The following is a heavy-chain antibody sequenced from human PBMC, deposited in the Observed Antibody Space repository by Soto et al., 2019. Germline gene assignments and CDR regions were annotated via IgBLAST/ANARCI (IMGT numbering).Heavy chain of an antibody. Sequence: HPGGSLRLSCSASGFTFSSYAMHWVRQAPGKGLEYVSAISSNGGSTYYADSVKGRFTISRDNSKNTLYLQMSSLRAEDTAVYYCVKLPHHYYDSSGYYYLFDYWGQGTLVTVSS. CDR1: GFTFSSYA. D-gene: IGHD3-22*01. CDR3: VKLPHHYYDSSGYYYLFDY. CDR2: ISSNGGST. J-gene: IGHJ4*02. V-gene: IGHV3-64D*06.